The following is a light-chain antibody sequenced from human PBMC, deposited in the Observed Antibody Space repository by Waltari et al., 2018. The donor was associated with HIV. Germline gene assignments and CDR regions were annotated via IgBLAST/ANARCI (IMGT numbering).Light chain of an antibody. CDR1: SSDVGGYDY. Sequence: QSALTQPPSASVSLGQSVTISCTGTSSDVGGYDYVSWYQQQTGKAPKLVIYEVTKRPSGVPDRFSGSKSGNTASLNISGLQAEDEADYYCSSYAGNFVVFGGGTNLTVL. CDR3: SSYAGNFVV. CDR2: EVT. V-gene: IGLV2-8*01. J-gene: IGLJ2*01.